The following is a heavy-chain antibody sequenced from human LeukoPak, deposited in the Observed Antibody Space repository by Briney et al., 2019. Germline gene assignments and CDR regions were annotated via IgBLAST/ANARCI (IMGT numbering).Heavy chain of an antibody. CDR3: LRGGTFDY. Sequence: ASVKVSCKTSGYTFIDYYIHWVRQAPGQTLEWMGWINPDTGATNYRQKFQGRITMTRDTSISTVYMELTGLRSDGTALYYCLRGGTFDYWGQGILVTVSS. V-gene: IGHV1-2*02. D-gene: IGHD1/OR15-1a*01. J-gene: IGHJ4*02. CDR2: INPDTGAT. CDR1: GYTFIDYY.